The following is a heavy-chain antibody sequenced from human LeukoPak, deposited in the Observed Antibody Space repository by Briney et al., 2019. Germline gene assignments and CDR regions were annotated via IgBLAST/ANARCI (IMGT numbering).Heavy chain of an antibody. Sequence: SETLSLTCTVSGGSIISGSYFWSWIRQPPGKGLEWIGFIFSSGTTKYTPSLGSRVTISVDTSRNQFSLRLRSVTAADTAIYYCARGGPSYGVIEYWGQGTLVTVSS. CDR3: ARGGPSYGVIEY. D-gene: IGHD2-21*01. CDR1: GGSIISGSYF. CDR2: IFSSGTT. V-gene: IGHV4-61*01. J-gene: IGHJ4*02.